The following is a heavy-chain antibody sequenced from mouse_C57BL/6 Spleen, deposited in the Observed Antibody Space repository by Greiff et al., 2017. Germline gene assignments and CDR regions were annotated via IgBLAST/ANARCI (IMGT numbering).Heavy chain of an antibody. D-gene: IGHD1-2*01. CDR1: GYTFTDYE. CDR3: TTALLRYAMDC. J-gene: IGHJ4*01. Sequence: QVQLQQPGAELVRPGASVTLSCKASGYTFTDYEMHWVKQTPVHGLEWIGAIDPETGGTAYNQKFKGKAILTADKSSSTAYMELRSLTSEDSAVYYCTTALLRYAMDCWGQGPSVSVSS. CDR2: IDPETGGT. V-gene: IGHV1-15*01.